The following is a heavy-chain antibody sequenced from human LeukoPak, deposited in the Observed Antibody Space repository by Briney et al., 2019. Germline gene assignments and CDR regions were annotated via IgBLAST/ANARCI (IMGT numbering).Heavy chain of an antibody. CDR3: AEYYYDSSGYSDAFDI. V-gene: IGHV4-38-2*02. D-gene: IGHD3-22*01. CDR1: GYSISSGYY. Sequence: SETLSLTCTVSGYSISSGYYWGWIRQPPGKGLEWIGSIYYSGSTYYNPSLKSRVTISVDTSKNQFSLKLSSVTAADTAVYYCAEYYYDSSGYSDAFDIWGQGTMVTVSS. J-gene: IGHJ3*02. CDR2: IYYSGST.